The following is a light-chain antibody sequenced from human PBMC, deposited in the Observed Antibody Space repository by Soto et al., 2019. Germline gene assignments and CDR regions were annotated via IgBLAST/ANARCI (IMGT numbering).Light chain of an antibody. J-gene: IGLJ2*01. CDR1: SIDVGSYNR. V-gene: IGLV2-18*02. CDR2: EVS. Sequence: QSALTQPPSVSGSPGQSVTISCTGTSIDVGSYNRVSWYQQPPGTAPKLMIYEVSNRPSGVPDRFSGSKSGNTASLTISGLQAEDEADYYCSSYTSITTPVVFGGGTKLTVL. CDR3: SSYTSITTPVV.